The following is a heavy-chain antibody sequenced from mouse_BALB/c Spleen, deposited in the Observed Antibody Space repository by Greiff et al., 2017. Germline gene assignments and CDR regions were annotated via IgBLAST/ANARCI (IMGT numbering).Heavy chain of an antibody. Sequence: EVHLVESGGGLVKPGGSLKLSCAASGFTFSSYAMSWVRQTPEKRLEWVASISSGGSTYYPDSVKGRFTISRDNARNILYLQMSSLRSEDTAMYYCARGKYYSSPWYFDVWGAGTTVTVSS. CDR3: ARGKYYSSPWYFDV. D-gene: IGHD1-1*01. J-gene: IGHJ1*01. CDR2: ISSGGST. CDR1: GFTFSSYA. V-gene: IGHV5-6-5*01.